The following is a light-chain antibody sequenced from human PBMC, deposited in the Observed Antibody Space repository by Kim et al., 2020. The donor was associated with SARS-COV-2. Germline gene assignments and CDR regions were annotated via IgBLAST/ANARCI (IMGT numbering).Light chain of an antibody. Sequence: SSELTQDPAVSVALGQTVRITCQGDSLRSYYASWYQQKPGQAPILVIYGENRRPSGIPDRFSGSTSGNTASLTITGAQAEDEADYYCNSRDSSGNHVIFGGGTQLTVL. V-gene: IGLV3-19*01. J-gene: IGLJ2*01. CDR3: NSRDSSGNHVI. CDR1: SLRSYY. CDR2: GEN.